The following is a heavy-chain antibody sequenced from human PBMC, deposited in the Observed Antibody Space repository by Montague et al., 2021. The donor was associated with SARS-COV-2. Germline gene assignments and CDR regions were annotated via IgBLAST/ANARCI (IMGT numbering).Heavy chain of an antibody. CDR2: IDLDDDK. V-gene: IGHV2-70*11. CDR3: ARDWGRTHFDY. CDR1: GFSLSTSGIC. J-gene: IGHJ4*02. Sequence: PALVKPTQTLTLTCTFSGFSLSTSGICVSWIRQPPGKALELLARIDLDDDKYYSTSLKTRLTISKDTSKNQVVLTMTNMDPVDTATYYCARDWGRTHFDYWGQGTLVTVSS. D-gene: IGHD7-27*01.